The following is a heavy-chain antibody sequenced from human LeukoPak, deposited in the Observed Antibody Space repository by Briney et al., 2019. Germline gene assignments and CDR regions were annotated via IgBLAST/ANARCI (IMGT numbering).Heavy chain of an antibody. J-gene: IGHJ5*02. CDR2: INHNGST. Sequence: PSETLSLTCAVYGGSFSGYYWSWIRQPPGKGLEWIGEINHNGSTNYNPSLKSRVTISVDTSKNQFSLKLSSVTAADTAVYYCASQIVVVPAAMGGWFNPWGQGTLVTVSS. V-gene: IGHV4-34*01. CDR3: ASQIVVVPAAMGGWFNP. CDR1: GGSFSGYY. D-gene: IGHD2-2*01.